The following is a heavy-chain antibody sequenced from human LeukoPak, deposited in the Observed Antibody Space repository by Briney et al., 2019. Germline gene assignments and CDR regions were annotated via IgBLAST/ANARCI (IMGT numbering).Heavy chain of an antibody. CDR3: AKGGGSGSYYIFDF. CDR1: GFTFGTYA. Sequence: GGSLTPSCVASGFTFGTYAMNWVRQAPGKGLEWVSGISGSGGGTYYGDSVKGRFTISRDNSKNTVYLQMDNLRADDTAVYYCAKGGGSGSYYIFDFWGQGTLVTVSS. CDR2: ISGSGGGT. V-gene: IGHV3-23*01. D-gene: IGHD3-10*01. J-gene: IGHJ4*02.